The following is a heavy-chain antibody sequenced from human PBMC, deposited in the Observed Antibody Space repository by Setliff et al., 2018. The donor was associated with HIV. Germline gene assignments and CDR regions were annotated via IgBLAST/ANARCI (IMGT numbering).Heavy chain of an antibody. CDR3: WREALSRDGYSYFDY. D-gene: IGHD5-12*01. Sequence: GGSLRLSCAASGFIFDDYGMSWVRQAPGKGLEWVSGINWNGGRTGYADSVKGRFTISRDNAKSSLYLQMDSLRVEDTSVYYWWREALSRDGYSYFDYWGQGTLVTVSS. J-gene: IGHJ4*02. CDR1: GFIFDDYG. V-gene: IGHV3-20*04. CDR2: INWNGGRT.